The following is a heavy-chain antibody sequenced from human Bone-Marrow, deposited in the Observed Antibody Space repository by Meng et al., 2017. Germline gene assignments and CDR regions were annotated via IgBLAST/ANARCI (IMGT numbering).Heavy chain of an antibody. CDR1: GYTLTELS. J-gene: IGHJ4*02. Sequence: QVRVGQAGAEVKKPVASGKVSCKVSGYTLTELSMHWVRQAPGKGLEWMGGFDPEDGETIYAQKFQGRVTMTEDTSTDTAYMELSSLRSEDTAVYYCATDWRAVAGTMPGIFDYWGQGTLVTVSS. V-gene: IGHV1-24*01. CDR3: ATDWRAVAGTMPGIFDY. D-gene: IGHD6-19*01. CDR2: FDPEDGET.